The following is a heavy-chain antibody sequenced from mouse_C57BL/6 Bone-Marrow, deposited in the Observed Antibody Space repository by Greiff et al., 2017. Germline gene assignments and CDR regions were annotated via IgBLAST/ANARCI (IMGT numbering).Heavy chain of an antibody. Sequence: QVQLQQSGAELARPGASVKLSCKASGYTFTSYGISWVKQRTGQGLEWIGEIYPRSGNTYYNEKFKGKATLTADKSSSTAYMELRSLTSEDSAVYFCANLTGTTGFAYWGQGTLVTVSA. CDR3: ANLTGTTGFAY. CDR1: GYTFTSYG. J-gene: IGHJ3*01. D-gene: IGHD4-1*01. CDR2: IYPRSGNT. V-gene: IGHV1-81*01.